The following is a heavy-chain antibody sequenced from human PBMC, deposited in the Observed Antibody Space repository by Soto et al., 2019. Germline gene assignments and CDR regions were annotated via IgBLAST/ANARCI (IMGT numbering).Heavy chain of an antibody. CDR2: INGGSGKT. Sequence: GSVKVSCKTSGYAFINYAMHWVRQAPGQRLEWMGWINGGSGKTEYSQSFQGRVTITRDTSASTVYMELSSLTSEDTAVFYCARSGYSSGWYHWYFDLWGRGTLVTVSS. J-gene: IGHJ2*01. CDR1: GYAFINYA. CDR3: ARSGYSSGWYHWYFDL. D-gene: IGHD6-19*01. V-gene: IGHV1-3*01.